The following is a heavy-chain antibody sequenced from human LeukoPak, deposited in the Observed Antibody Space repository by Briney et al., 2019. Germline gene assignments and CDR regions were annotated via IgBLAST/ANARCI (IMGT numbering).Heavy chain of an antibody. CDR2: IYPGDSDT. CDR3: ARRSRSYGYDFDY. D-gene: IGHD5-18*01. Sequence: GESLKIPCKGSGYSFTSYWIGWVRQMPGKGLEWMGIIYPGDSDTRYSPSFQGQVTISADKSISTAYLQWSSLKASDTAMYYCARRSRSYGYDFDYWGQGTLVTVSS. V-gene: IGHV5-51*01. J-gene: IGHJ4*02. CDR1: GYSFTSYW.